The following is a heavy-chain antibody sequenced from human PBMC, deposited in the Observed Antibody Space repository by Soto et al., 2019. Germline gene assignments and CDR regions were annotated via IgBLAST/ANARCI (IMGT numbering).Heavy chain of an antibody. V-gene: IGHV4-31*03. D-gene: IGHD3-3*01. Sequence: SETLSLTCTVSGGSISSGGYYWSWIRQHPGKGLEWIGYIYYSGSTYYNPSLKSRVTISVDTSKNQFSLKLSSVTAADTAVYYCARVSQFYDFWSGERLFDYWGQGTLVTVSS. J-gene: IGHJ4*02. CDR1: GGSISSGGYY. CDR2: IYYSGST. CDR3: ARVSQFYDFWSGERLFDY.